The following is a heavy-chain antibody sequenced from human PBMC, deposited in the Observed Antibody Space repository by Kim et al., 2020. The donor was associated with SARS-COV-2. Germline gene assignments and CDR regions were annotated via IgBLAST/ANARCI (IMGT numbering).Heavy chain of an antibody. D-gene: IGHD3-3*01. J-gene: IGHJ6*03. Sequence: GGSLRLSCAASGFTVSSNYMSWVRQAPGKGLEWVSVIYSGGSTYYADSVKGRFTISRDNSKNTLYLQMNSLRAEDTAVYYCARDLRGYDFWSGFYYYYMVVWGKGTTVTVSS. CDR2: IYSGGST. CDR1: GFTVSSNY. V-gene: IGHV3-66*01. CDR3: ARDLRGYDFWSGFYYYYMVV.